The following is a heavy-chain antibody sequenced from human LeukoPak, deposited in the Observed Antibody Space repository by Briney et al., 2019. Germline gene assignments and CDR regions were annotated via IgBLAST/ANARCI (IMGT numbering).Heavy chain of an antibody. V-gene: IGHV4-34*01. CDR3: ARGVFKSIDP. J-gene: IGHJ5*02. D-gene: IGHD3-10*02. CDR1: GGSFSGYY. CDR2: INHSGST. Sequence: SETLSLTSAVYGGSFSGYYWSWIRQPPGKGLEWIGEINHSGSTNYNPSLKSRVTISVDTSKNQFSLKLSSVTAADTAVYYCARGVFKSIDPWGQGTLVTVSS.